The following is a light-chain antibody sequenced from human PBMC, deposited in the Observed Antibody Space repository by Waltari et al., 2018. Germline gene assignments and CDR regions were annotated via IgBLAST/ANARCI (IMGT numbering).Light chain of an antibody. J-gene: IGKJ2*01. Sequence: DIQMTQSPSSLSASVGDRVTITCRASQSIFNYLNWYQHKPGKAPNLLIYAASNLQSGVPSRFSGSGSGTHFTLTISSPQPEDFATYYCQQSYGAPYTFGQGTKLEI. V-gene: IGKV1-39*01. CDR1: QSIFNY. CDR3: QQSYGAPYT. CDR2: AAS.